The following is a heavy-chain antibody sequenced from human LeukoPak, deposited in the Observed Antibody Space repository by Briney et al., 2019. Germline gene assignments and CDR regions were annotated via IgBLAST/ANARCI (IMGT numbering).Heavy chain of an antibody. V-gene: IGHV3-21*01. CDR3: ARDSELITIFGVAPFDY. D-gene: IGHD3-3*01. J-gene: IGHJ4*02. Sequence: GGSLRLSCAASGFTFSSYSMNWVRQAPGKGLEWVSSISSSSSYIYYADSVKGRFTISRDNAKNSLYLQMNSLRAEDTAVYYCARDSELITIFGVAPFDYWGQGTLVTVSS. CDR2: ISSSSSYI. CDR1: GFTFSSYS.